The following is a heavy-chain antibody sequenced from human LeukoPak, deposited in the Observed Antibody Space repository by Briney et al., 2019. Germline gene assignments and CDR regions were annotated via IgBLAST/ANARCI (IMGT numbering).Heavy chain of an antibody. CDR3: ARDGGYGTVSYYRGGIDS. D-gene: IGHD3-10*01. CDR1: GYSFTSLY. J-gene: IGHJ4*02. Sequence: ASVKVSCKASGYSFTSLYTHWVRLAPGQGLEWMGWIHPRRGDTNYAQKFQGRVTMTRDTSINTAYLDLSSLRSDDTAVYYCARDGGYGTVSYYRGGIDSWGQGTPVTVSP. CDR2: IHPRRGDT. V-gene: IGHV1-2*02.